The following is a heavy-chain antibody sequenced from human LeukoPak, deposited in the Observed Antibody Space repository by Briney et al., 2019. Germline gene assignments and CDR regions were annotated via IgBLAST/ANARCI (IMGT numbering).Heavy chain of an antibody. CDR1: GGSISSSSYY. CDR2: IYYSGST. V-gene: IGHV4-39*01. D-gene: IGHD2-2*01. CDR3: ARPYQPRVTYYCYYYMDV. Sequence: PSETLSLTCTVSGGSISSSSYYWGWIRQPPGKGLEWIGSIYYSGSTYYNPSLKSRVTISVDTSKNQFSLKLSSVTAADTAVYYCARPYQPRVTYYCYYYMDVWGKGTTVTVSS. J-gene: IGHJ6*03.